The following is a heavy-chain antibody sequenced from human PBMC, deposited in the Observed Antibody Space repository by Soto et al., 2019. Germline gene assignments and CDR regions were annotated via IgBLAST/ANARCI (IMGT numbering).Heavy chain of an antibody. CDR2: IYYSGDT. Sequence: PSETLSLTCTVSGGSIISGDDYWSWIRQTPGKGLEWIGYIYYSGDTNYNPSLKSRVIISVDTSKNQFSLKLSSVTAADTAVYYCARGYYYGMDVWGQGTTVTV. V-gene: IGHV4-30-4*01. CDR1: GGSIISGDDY. CDR3: ARGYYYGMDV. J-gene: IGHJ6*02.